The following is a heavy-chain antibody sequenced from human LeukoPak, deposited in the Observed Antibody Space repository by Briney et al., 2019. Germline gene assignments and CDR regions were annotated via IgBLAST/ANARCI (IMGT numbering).Heavy chain of an antibody. Sequence: SETLSLTCNVSGGSIRGYYWSWIRQPPGKGLEWIGYIYYSGSTNYNPSLKSRVTISVDTSKNQFSLKLSSVTAADTAVYYCARSVTGGYSGYDFDYWGQGTLVTVSS. D-gene: IGHD5-12*01. J-gene: IGHJ4*02. CDR2: IYYSGST. V-gene: IGHV4-59*01. CDR1: GGSIRGYY. CDR3: ARSVTGGYSGYDFDY.